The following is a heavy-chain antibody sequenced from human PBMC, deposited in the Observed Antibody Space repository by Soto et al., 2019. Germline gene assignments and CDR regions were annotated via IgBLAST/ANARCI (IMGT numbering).Heavy chain of an antibody. CDR2: IKEDGSEK. CDR1: VLTFSIFW. J-gene: IGHJ4*02. CDR3: TCHPPRGDSNQYARNY. Sequence: WGSPRISCAASVLTFSIFWMSWVRQAPGKGLEWVANIKEDGSEKYYVDSVKGRFTISRDNAKNSLFLQINSLRAEDTAVYFCTCHPPRGDSNQYARNYWGQGTQVTVSS. V-gene: IGHV3-7*03. D-gene: IGHD2-21*02.